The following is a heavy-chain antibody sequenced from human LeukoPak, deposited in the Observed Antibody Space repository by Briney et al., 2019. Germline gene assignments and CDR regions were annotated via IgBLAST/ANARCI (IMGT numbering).Heavy chain of an antibody. D-gene: IGHD5-24*01. CDR3: ARDRDGGFAFDI. V-gene: IGHV3-64*01. CDR2: LLPHGGST. J-gene: IGHJ3*02. Sequence: GGSLRLSCAVSGFTFSSLVMHWVRHAPGKGLEYVSALLPHGGSTSYANSVRGRFTISRDNSKNTLYLQMGSLRVEDMAVYYCARDRDGGFAFDIWGQGTMVTVSS. CDR1: GFTFSSLV.